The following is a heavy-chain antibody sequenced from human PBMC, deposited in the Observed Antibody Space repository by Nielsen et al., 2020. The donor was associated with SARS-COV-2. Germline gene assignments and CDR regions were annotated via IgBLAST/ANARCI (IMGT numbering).Heavy chain of an antibody. CDR1: GGSVSSGSYY. J-gene: IGHJ6*02. CDR3: ARHVPDTAMDLYGMDV. CDR2: IYYSGST. Sequence: SETLSLTCTVSGGSVSSGSYYWGWIRQPPGKGLEWIGSIYYSGSTYYNPSLKSRVTISVDTSKNQFSLKLSSVTAADTAVYYCARHVPDTAMDLYGMDVWGQGTTVTVSS. D-gene: IGHD5-18*01. V-gene: IGHV4-39*01.